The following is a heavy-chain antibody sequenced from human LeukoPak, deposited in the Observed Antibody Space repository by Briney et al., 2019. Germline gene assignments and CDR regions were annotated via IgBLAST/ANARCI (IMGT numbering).Heavy chain of an antibody. D-gene: IGHD3-3*01. J-gene: IGHJ4*02. CDR1: GGSISSGTYY. CDR3: ARGRVTIFGVVIRGFDY. CDR2: INHSGST. V-gene: IGHV4-39*07. Sequence: SQTLSLTCTVSGGSISSGTYYWSWIRQPPGKGLEWIGEINHSGSTNYNPSLKSRVTISVDTSKNQFSLKLSSVTAADTAVYYCARGRVTIFGVVIRGFDYWGQGTLVTVSS.